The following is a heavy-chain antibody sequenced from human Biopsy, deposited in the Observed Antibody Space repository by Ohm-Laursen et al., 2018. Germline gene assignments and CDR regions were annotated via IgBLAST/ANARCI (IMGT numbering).Heavy chain of an antibody. Sequence: ASVKVSCKASGGTFRNYAISWVRQAPGQGLEWMGWIDPKSGGTNYAQKFQGRVTMTRDTSISTTYMELRRLTSDDTAVFYCARELGDFWGGRQFDFWGQGTLVTVSS. CDR2: IDPKSGGT. CDR3: ARELGDFWGGRQFDF. V-gene: IGHV1-2*02. D-gene: IGHD3-3*01. J-gene: IGHJ5*01. CDR1: GGTFRNYA.